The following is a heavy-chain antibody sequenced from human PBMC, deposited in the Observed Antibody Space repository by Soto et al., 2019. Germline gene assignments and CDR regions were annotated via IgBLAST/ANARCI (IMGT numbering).Heavy chain of an antibody. CDR2: VSHDGRNT. V-gene: IGHV3-30*18. J-gene: IGHJ4*02. CDR3: AKGGRQWLVTSDFNY. Sequence: VQLVESGGGVVQPGRSLRLSCEASGFTFSDYAMHWVRQAPGKGLEWVAVVSHDGRNTHYADSVKGRFTIYRDSSKNTVSFEMSSLRAEDTAVYYCAKGGRQWLVTSDFNYWGQGALVTVSS. CDR1: GFTFSDYA. D-gene: IGHD6-19*01.